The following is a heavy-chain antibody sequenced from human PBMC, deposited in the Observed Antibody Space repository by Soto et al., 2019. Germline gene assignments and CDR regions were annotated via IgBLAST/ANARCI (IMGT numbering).Heavy chain of an antibody. Sequence: VGSLRLSCAASGFTFSSYDMYWVRQATGKGLEWVSAIGTAGDTYYPGSVKGRFTISRENAKNSLYLQMNSLRAGDTAVYYCARSIAAAGRDAFAIWGQGTMVTVSS. J-gene: IGHJ3*02. CDR1: GFTFSSYD. D-gene: IGHD6-13*01. CDR3: ARSIAAAGRDAFAI. V-gene: IGHV3-13*04. CDR2: IGTAGDT.